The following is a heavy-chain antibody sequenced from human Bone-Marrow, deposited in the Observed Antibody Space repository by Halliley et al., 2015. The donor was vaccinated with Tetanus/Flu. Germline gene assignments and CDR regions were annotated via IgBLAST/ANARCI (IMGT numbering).Heavy chain of an antibody. V-gene: IGHV3-7*03. D-gene: IGHD3-16*01. CDR1: GFTFSNYW. CDR3: ARDGGWAADY. CDR2: IKEDGSDN. J-gene: IGHJ4*02. Sequence: SLRLSCAASGFTFSNYWMNWVRQAPGKGLEWVANIKEDGSDNNYVDSVKGRFTISRDNAKNSMYLQMNSLTAEDTAVYYWARDGGWAADYWGQGTLVTVSS.